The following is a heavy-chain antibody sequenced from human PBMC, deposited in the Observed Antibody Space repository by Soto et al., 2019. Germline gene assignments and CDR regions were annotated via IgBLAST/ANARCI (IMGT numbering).Heavy chain of an antibody. CDR1: GGSFTTYS. CDR2: LIPMCRNA. Sequence: QVQLVQSGPEVQKPGSSMTVSCRASGGSFTTYSINWVRQAPGQGLEWMGGLIPMCRNANYAQKFKGRVTIIADASTSTVSMELTSLTAEDTAVYYCARLLGIAPSDHWGQGTLVTVSS. D-gene: IGHD6-13*01. CDR3: ARLLGIAPSDH. J-gene: IGHJ4*02. V-gene: IGHV1-69*12.